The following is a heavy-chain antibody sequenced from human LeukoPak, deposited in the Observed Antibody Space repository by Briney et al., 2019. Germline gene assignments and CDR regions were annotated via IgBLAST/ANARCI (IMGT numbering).Heavy chain of an antibody. V-gene: IGHV1-46*01. Sequence: ASVKVSCKASGYVFTNYYMHWVRQAPGQGLEWMGMTNPRGGTTNDAEKFQGRLTMTRDTSTSTIYMELSSLKSEDTALYYCARDLTVVTTRPQGFDYWGQGTLVTVSS. CDR2: TNPRGGTT. J-gene: IGHJ4*02. CDR3: ARDLTVVTTRPQGFDY. CDR1: GYVFTNYY. D-gene: IGHD1-20*01.